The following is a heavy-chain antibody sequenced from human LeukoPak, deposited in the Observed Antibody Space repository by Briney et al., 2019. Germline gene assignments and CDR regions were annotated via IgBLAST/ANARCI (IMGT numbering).Heavy chain of an antibody. V-gene: IGHV4-61*02. Sequence: RASQTLSLTCTVSGGSISSGSYYRSWIRQPAGKGLEWIGRIYTSGSTKYNTSLKSRVTISVDTSKNQFSLKLSSVTAADTAVYYCARADHDYYDSSGYLGYWGQGTLVTVSS. CDR3: ARADHDYYDSSGYLGY. CDR1: GGSISSGSYY. J-gene: IGHJ4*02. CDR2: IYTSGST. D-gene: IGHD3-22*01.